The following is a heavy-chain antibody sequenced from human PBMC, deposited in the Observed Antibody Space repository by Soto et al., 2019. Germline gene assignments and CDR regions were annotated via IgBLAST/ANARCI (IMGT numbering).Heavy chain of an antibody. CDR3: ARDRLGDYASLSDY. J-gene: IGHJ4*02. CDR1: GYTFTGYY. V-gene: IGHV1-2*04. D-gene: IGHD4-17*01. Sequence: QVQLVQSGAEVKKPGASVKVSCKASGYTFTGYYMHWVRQAPGQGLEWMGWINPNSGGTHYAQKFQGWATMTRDTSISTAYMELRRLSSDDTAVYYCARDRLGDYASLSDYWGQGTLVTVSS. CDR2: INPNSGGT.